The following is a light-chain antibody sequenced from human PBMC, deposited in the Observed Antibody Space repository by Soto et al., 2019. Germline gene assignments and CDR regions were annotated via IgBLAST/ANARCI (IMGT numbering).Light chain of an antibody. V-gene: IGLV2-11*01. CDR1: SSDVGGYNF. J-gene: IGLJ2*01. Sequence: QSALTQPRSVSGSPGQSVTISCTGTSSDVGGYNFVSWYQQHPGKAPKLMIYDVSKRPSGVPDRFSGSKSGNTASLTISGLQAEDDADYYCCSYAGSYTVFGGGTKLTV. CDR2: DVS. CDR3: CSYAGSYTV.